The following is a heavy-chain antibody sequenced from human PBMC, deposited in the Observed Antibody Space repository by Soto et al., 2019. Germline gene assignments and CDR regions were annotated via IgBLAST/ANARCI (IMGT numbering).Heavy chain of an antibody. Sequence: SLRLSCAAPGLTFSNYSMNWVRQAPGKGLEWVSYISSSSSTIYYADSVKGRFTISRDSSKNTVSLEMTSLRAEDTAVYYCAKGGRQWLVTSDFNYWGQGALVTVSS. V-gene: IGHV3-48*01. J-gene: IGHJ4*02. D-gene: IGHD6-19*01. CDR1: GLTFSNYS. CDR3: AKGGRQWLVTSDFNY. CDR2: ISSSSSTI.